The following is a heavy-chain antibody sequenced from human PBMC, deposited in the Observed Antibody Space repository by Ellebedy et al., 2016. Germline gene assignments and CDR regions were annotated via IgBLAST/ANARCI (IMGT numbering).Heavy chain of an antibody. Sequence: GGSLRLXXAASGFTISSYAIHWVRQSPGKGLEWVAVLWFDESNKFYADSVKGRFTISRDNSKNTLYLQMNSLRAEDTAVYYCARGGHYVDCFDCWGQGTLVTVAS. CDR1: GFTISSYA. J-gene: IGHJ4*02. CDR2: LWFDESNK. CDR3: ARGGHYVDCFDC. V-gene: IGHV3-33*01. D-gene: IGHD3/OR15-3a*01.